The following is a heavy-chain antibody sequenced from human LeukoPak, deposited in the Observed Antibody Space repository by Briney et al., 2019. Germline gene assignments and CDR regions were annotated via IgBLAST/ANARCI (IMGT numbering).Heavy chain of an antibody. V-gene: IGHV5-51*01. J-gene: IGHJ5*02. CDR3: ARHPNYYDSSGYYYTWFDP. CDR2: IYPGDPDT. D-gene: IGHD3-22*01. Sequence: GESLKISCKGSGYSFTSYWIGWVRQMPGKGLEWMGIIYPGDPDTRYSPSFQGQVTISADKSISTAYLQWSSLKASDTAMYYCARHPNYYDSSGYYYTWFDPWGQGTLVTVSS. CDR1: GYSFTSYW.